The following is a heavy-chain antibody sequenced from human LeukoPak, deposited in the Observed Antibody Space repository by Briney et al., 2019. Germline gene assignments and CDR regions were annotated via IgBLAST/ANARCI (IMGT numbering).Heavy chain of an antibody. CDR1: GGSISSGGYS. Sequence: SETLSLTCAVSGGSISSGGYSWSWIREPAGKGLEWIVYIYHSGSTYYYPSLKSRVTISLDRSTNPFSLKLSSVTPPHTAVYYCARGSSGYEKVFDYWGQGTLVTVSS. J-gene: IGHJ4*02. CDR3: ARGSSGYEKVFDY. CDR2: IYHSGST. V-gene: IGHV4-30-2*01. D-gene: IGHD3-22*01.